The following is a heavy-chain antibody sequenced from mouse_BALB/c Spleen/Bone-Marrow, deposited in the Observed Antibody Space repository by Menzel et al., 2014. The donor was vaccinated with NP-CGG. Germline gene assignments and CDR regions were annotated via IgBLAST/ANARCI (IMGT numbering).Heavy chain of an antibody. Sequence: QVQLQQSGAELVKPGASVKLSCKASGYSFTRCYMYWVKQSPGQGLEWIGEINPSNGGTNFNEKFKSKATLTVDKSSSTAYMQFSSLTSEDSAVYYCTRSNYGYWYFDVWGAGTTVTVSS. CDR2: INPSNGGT. CDR1: GYSFTRCY. D-gene: IGHD1-1*01. J-gene: IGHJ1*01. CDR3: TRSNYGYWYFDV. V-gene: IGHV1S81*02.